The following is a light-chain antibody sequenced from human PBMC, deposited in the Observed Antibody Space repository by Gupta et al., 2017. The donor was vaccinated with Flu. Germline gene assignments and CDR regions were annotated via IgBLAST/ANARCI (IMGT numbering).Light chain of an antibody. CDR2: QVS. Sequence: PGTLGQPTSISCRSSQSLVRSDGNTYWSWFHQRPGQSPRRLIYQVSNRDSGVPDRFSGSGSGTDFILKISRVEAEDVGIYYCMQATHWPTFGQGTKLEIK. CDR3: MQATHWPT. J-gene: IGKJ2*01. V-gene: IGKV2-30*02. CDR1: QSLVRSDGNTY.